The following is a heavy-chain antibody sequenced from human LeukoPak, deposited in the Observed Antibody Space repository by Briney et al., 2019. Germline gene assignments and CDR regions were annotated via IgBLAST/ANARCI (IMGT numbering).Heavy chain of an antibody. CDR1: AFTFSNYD. J-gene: IGHJ4*02. Sequence: GGSLRLSCAASAFTFSNYDMHWVRQATGKGLEWVSAINVPGGTYYADSVKGRFTISRENAKNSLYLQMDSLRVGDTAVYHCARGLRSGYYWSLDSWGQGTLVTVSS. CDR3: ARGLRSGYYWSLDS. V-gene: IGHV3-13*01. D-gene: IGHD3-22*01. CDR2: INVPGGT.